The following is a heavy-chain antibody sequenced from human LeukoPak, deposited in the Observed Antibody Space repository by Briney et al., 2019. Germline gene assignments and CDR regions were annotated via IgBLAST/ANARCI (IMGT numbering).Heavy chain of an antibody. CDR3: ARASSIAAARFDY. CDR2: IYYSGST. CDR1: GGSISSYY. Sequence: PSETLSLTCTVSGGSISSYYWDWIRQPPGKGLEWIGYIYYSGSTNYNPSLKSRVTISVDTSKNQFSLKLSSVTATDTAVYYCARASSIAAARFDYWGQGTLVTVSS. D-gene: IGHD6-13*01. J-gene: IGHJ4*02. V-gene: IGHV4-59*01.